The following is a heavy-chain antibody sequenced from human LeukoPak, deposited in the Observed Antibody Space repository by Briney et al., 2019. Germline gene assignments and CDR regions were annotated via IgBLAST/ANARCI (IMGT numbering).Heavy chain of an antibody. J-gene: IGHJ6*02. CDR3: ARFRKDYDFWSGYPTTHYYYYGMDV. Sequence: SVKVSCKASGGTFSNYAINWVRQAPGQGLEWMGGIIPIFGTANYAQKFQGRVTITADESTSTAYMELSSLRSEDTAVYYCARFRKDYDFWSGYPTTHYYYYGMDVWGQGTTVTVSS. CDR1: GGTFSNYA. CDR2: IIPIFGTA. D-gene: IGHD3-3*01. V-gene: IGHV1-69*13.